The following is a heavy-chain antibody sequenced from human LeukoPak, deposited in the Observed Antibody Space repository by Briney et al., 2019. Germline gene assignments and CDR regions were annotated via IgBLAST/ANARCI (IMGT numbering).Heavy chain of an antibody. CDR1: GYSFTGYH. J-gene: IGHJ4*02. V-gene: IGHV1-2*02. D-gene: IGHD2/OR15-2a*01. CDR3: ATSARPVFYYCDY. CDR2: INPNNGGT. Sequence: ASVKVSCKASGYSFTGYHIHWVRQAPGQGPEWMGWINPNNGGTNYAQYFQGRVNMNRDTSLSTAYMKLTRLTSDDTAVYYCATSARPVFYYCDYWGQGTLVTVSS.